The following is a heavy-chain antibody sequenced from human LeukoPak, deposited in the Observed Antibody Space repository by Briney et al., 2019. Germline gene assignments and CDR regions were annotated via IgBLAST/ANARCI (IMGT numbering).Heavy chain of an antibody. D-gene: IGHD3-9*01. CDR2: ISDDGRIK. J-gene: IGHJ5*02. CDR1: GFSFSRYD. Sequence: GGSLRLSCVASGFSFSRYDMHWVRQAPGKGLEWVAVISDDGRIKIYGDSVKGRLTISRDNSKNTLYLQMNSLRGEDTAVYYCARAAAETGSFRDNWFDPWGQGTLATVSS. CDR3: ARAAAETGSFRDNWFDP. V-gene: IGHV3-30*04.